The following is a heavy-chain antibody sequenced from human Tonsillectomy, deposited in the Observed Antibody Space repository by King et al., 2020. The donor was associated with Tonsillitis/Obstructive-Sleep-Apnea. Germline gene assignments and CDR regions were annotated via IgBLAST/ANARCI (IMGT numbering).Heavy chain of an antibody. CDR3: ARGWGGTFDY. J-gene: IGHJ4*02. Sequence: VQLVESGGGVVQPGRSLRLSCAASGFTFSSYTMNWVRQAPGKGLEWVAVISFDGSNKYYADSVKGRFTISSDESNNTLFLQMNSLRVEDTAVYYCARGWGGTFDYGGRGTLVTVSS. V-gene: IGHV3-30*04. D-gene: IGHD1-26*01. CDR2: ISFDGSNK. CDR1: GFTFSSYT.